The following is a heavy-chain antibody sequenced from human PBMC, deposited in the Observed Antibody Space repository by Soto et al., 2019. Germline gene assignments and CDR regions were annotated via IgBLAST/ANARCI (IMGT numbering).Heavy chain of an antibody. Sequence: PSETLSLTCTVSCGSISSSSYYWGWIRQPPGKGLEWIGSIYYSGSTYYNPSLKSRVTISVDTSKNQFSLKLSSVTAADTAVYYCARYYGDYVMDYYYYGMDVWGQGTTVTVS. CDR2: IYYSGST. J-gene: IGHJ6*02. CDR1: CGSISSSSYY. CDR3: ARYYGDYVMDYYYYGMDV. V-gene: IGHV4-39*01. D-gene: IGHD4-17*01.